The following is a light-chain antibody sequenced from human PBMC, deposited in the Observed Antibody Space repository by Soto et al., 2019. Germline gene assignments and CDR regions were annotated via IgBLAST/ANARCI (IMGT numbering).Light chain of an antibody. CDR1: QSLSSY. CDR3: QQYYNWPLT. Sequence: EIVMTQSPATLSVSPGERATLFCRASQSLSSYLAWYQQKPGQAPRLLIYGPSTRATGIPARFSGSGSGTEFTLTVSSLQSEDFEVYYCQQYYNWPLTFGGGTKVEVK. J-gene: IGKJ4*01. CDR2: GPS. V-gene: IGKV3-15*01.